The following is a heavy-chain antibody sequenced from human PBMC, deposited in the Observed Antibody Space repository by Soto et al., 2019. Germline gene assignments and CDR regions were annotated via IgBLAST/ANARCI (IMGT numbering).Heavy chain of an antibody. CDR3: ARGLTSYGDIYYYGMDV. V-gene: IGHV3-33*01. D-gene: IGHD4-17*01. Sequence: WGSLRLSCAASGFTFSSYGMHWVRQAPGKXLEWVAVIRYDGSNKYYADSVKGRFTISRDNSKNTLYLQMNSLRAEDTAVYYCARGLTSYGDIYYYGMDVWGQGTTVTVSS. J-gene: IGHJ6*02. CDR1: GFTFSSYG. CDR2: IRYDGSNK.